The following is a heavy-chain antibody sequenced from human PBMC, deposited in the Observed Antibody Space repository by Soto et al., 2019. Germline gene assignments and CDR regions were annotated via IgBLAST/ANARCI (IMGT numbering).Heavy chain of an antibody. D-gene: IGHD3-22*01. CDR2: VSYSGAT. J-gene: IGHJ4*02. Sequence: SETLSLTCSVSGGSIGRYYWSWVRQAPGKGLEWIAYVSYSGATRYNPSLESRVTISVDTSKNQFSLRLNSVTAADTAVYYCERDGQHDSGGYYSPFDHWGQGTLVTVSS. V-gene: IGHV4-59*01. CDR3: ERDGQHDSGGYYSPFDH. CDR1: GGSIGRYY.